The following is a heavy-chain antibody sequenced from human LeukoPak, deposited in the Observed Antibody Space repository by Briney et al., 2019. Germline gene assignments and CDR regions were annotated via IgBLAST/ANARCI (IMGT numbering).Heavy chain of an antibody. CDR2: INEDGSYK. J-gene: IGHJ4*02. Sequence: PGGSLRLSCAASGFTFSSYWMHWVRQAPGKGLEWVANINEDGSYKFHADSVKGRLTISRDNSKNSLYLQMSSLRADDTAVYYCARDATRGGDNDYWGQGTRVIVSS. D-gene: IGHD2-21*02. CDR1: GFTFSSYW. V-gene: IGHV3-7*01. CDR3: ARDATRGGDNDY.